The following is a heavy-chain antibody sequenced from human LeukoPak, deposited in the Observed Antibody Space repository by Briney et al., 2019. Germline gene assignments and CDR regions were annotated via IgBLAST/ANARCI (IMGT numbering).Heavy chain of an antibody. V-gene: IGHV1-2*02. CDR1: GYTFTGYY. Sequence: ASVKVSCKASGYTFTGYYMHWVRQAPGQGLEWMGWINPNSGGTNYEQKFQGRVTMTRDTSISTAYMELSRLRSDDTAVYYCARNHDSSVLNYWGQGTLVTVSS. CDR2: INPNSGGT. J-gene: IGHJ4*02. CDR3: ARNHDSSVLNY. D-gene: IGHD3-22*01.